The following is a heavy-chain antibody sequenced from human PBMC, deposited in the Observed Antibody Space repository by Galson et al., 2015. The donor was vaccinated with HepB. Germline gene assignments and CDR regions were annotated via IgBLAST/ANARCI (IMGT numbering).Heavy chain of an antibody. CDR3: AKGERDFWSGYWLVY. V-gene: IGHV3-30-3*01. J-gene: IGHJ4*02. CDR1: GFTFSSYA. Sequence: SLRLSCAASGFTFSSYAMHWVRQAPGKGLEWVAVISYDGSNKYYADSVKGRFTISRDNSKNTLYLQMNSLRAEDTAVYYCAKGERDFWSGYWLVYWGQGTLVTVSS. D-gene: IGHD3-3*01. CDR2: ISYDGSNK.